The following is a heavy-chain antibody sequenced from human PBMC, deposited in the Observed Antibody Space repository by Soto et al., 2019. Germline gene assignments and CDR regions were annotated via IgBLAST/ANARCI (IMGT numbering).Heavy chain of an antibody. V-gene: IGHV4-59*08. CDR2: ISDRGDI. CDR3: ARGRHWFGP. J-gene: IGHJ5*02. Sequence: SETLSLTCTVSGISITSSYWNWFRQSPGKGLEWLGQISDRGDINYNPPLESRVAISTDTSKNQVSLTLTAVNAADTAVYFCARGRHWFGPWGQGTLVTVSS. CDR1: GISITSSY.